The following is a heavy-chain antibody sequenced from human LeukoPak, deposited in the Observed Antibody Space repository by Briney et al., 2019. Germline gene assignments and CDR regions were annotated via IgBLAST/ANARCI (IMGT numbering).Heavy chain of an antibody. Sequence: ASVKVSCKASGYTFTDYYMHWVRQAPGQGLEWMGWVIPNSGGTNYAQKFQGRVTMTRDTSISTAYLELNRLTSDDTAVYYCTRGDVFRSTEYWGQGTLVTVSS. V-gene: IGHV1-2*02. CDR3: TRGDVFRSTEY. CDR2: VIPNSGGT. CDR1: GYTFTDYY. J-gene: IGHJ4*02.